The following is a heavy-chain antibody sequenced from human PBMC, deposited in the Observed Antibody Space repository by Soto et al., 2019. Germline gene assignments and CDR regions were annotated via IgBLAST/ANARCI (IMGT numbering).Heavy chain of an antibody. Sequence: QVQLVESGRGVVQPGRSLRLSCAASGFTFSNYGMHWVRQAPGKGLEWVIVISYDGNVAYYADSVKGRFTISRDNSKNTLYLQMNSLRTEDTDMYYCAKEGPITNWYSDYSGQGTLVTVSS. J-gene: IGHJ4*02. V-gene: IGHV3-30*18. D-gene: IGHD1-1*01. CDR1: GFTFSNYG. CDR3: AKEGPITNWYSDY. CDR2: ISYDGNVA.